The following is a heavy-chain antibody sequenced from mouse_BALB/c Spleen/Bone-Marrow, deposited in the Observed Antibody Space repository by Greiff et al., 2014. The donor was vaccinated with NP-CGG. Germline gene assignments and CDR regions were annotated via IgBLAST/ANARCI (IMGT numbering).Heavy chain of an antibody. V-gene: IGHV5-9-1*01. CDR1: GFTFSSYA. J-gene: IGHJ4*01. D-gene: IGHD4-1*01. Sequence: EVMLVESGGGLVKPGGSLKLPCAASGFTFSSYAMSWVRQTPEKRLEWVATINSGGSYTYYPDSVKGRFTISRNNAKNTLYLQMSSLRSEDTAMYYCARGDWDEAMDFWGQGTSVTVST. CDR3: ARGDWDEAMDF. CDR2: INSGGSYT.